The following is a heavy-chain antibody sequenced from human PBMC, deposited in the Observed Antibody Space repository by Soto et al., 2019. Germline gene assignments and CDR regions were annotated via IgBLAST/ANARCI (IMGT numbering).Heavy chain of an antibody. CDR3: TTEGDWPPLRDY. V-gene: IGHV3-15*01. CDR2: IKSKTDGGTT. D-gene: IGHD2-21*02. J-gene: IGHJ4*02. CDR1: GFTVSNAC. Sequence: PXGSLRLSCAASGFTVSNACMSWVRQAPGKGLEWVGRIKSKTDGGTTDYAAPVKGRFTISRDDSKNTLYLQMNSLKTEDTAVYYCTTEGDWPPLRDYWGQGTLVTVSS.